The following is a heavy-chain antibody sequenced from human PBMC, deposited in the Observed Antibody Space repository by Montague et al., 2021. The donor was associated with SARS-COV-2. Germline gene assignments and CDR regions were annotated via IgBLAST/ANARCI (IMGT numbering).Heavy chain of an antibody. J-gene: IGHJ4*02. D-gene: IGHD5-12*01. CDR1: GGSMNGYY. Sequence: SETLSLTCNVSGGSMNGYYWSWTRQSPGKGLEWIGYIYYTGTTNYNPSLKSRVIISIDTSNNHFSLNLKSVTAADSAVYYCAGGADIVVAAGWGQGTLVAVSS. V-gene: IGHV4-59*01. CDR3: AGGADIVVAAG. CDR2: IYYTGTT.